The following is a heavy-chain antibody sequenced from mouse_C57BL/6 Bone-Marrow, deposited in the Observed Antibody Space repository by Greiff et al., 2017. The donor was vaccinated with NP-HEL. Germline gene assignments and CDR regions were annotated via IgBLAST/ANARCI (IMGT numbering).Heavy chain of an antibody. D-gene: IGHD2-1*01. CDR3: VRASCGNYDY. Sequence: VQLQESDAELVKPGASVKISCKVSGYTFTDHTIHWMKQRPEQGLEWIGYIYPRDGSTKYNAKFKGKATLTADKSSSTAYMKLNSLTSEDSAVDVYVRASCGNYDYWGQGTTLTVSS. V-gene: IGHV1-78*01. J-gene: IGHJ2*01. CDR2: IYPRDGST. CDR1: GYTFTDHT.